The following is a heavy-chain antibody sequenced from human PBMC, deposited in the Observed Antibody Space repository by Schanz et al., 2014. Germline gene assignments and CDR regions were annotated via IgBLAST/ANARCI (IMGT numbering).Heavy chain of an antibody. CDR2: INPNRGNT. CDR3: ARGSYYFDY. Sequence: QVQLVQSGAEVKKPGASVKVSCQASGYTFTGYYMNWVRQAPGQGLEWMGWINPNRGNTGYAQKFQGRVTMTSDTSIDTAYMELTSLRSEDTAVYYCARGSYYFDYWGQGTLVTASS. J-gene: IGHJ4*02. CDR1: GYTFTGYY. V-gene: IGHV1-8*02.